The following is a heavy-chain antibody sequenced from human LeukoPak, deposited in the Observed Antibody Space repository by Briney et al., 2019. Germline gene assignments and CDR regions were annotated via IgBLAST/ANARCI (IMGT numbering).Heavy chain of an antibody. CDR2: ISHSGST. J-gene: IGHJ3*02. V-gene: IGHV4-34*01. D-gene: IGHD1-14*01. CDR3: AASPLAEDAFDI. Sequence: SGTLSLTCAVYGGSFSGYYWSWIRQPPGKGLEWIGEISHSGSTNYNPSLKSRVTISVDTSKNQFSLKLSSVTAADTAVYYCAASPLAEDAFDIWGQGTMVTVSS. CDR1: GGSFSGYY.